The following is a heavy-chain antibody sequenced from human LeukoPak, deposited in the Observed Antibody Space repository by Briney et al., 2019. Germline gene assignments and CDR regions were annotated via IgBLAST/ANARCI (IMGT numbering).Heavy chain of an antibody. J-gene: IGHJ4*02. D-gene: IGHD3-10*01. V-gene: IGHV4-34*01. CDR3: ALDYYGSGDRRY. CDR2: INHSGST. CDR1: GGSFSGYY. Sequence: SETLSLTCAVYGGSFSGYYWSWIRQPPGKGLEWIGEINHSGSTNYNPSLKSRVTISVDTSKNQFSLKLSSVTAADTAVYYCALDYYGSGDRRYWGQGTLVTVSS.